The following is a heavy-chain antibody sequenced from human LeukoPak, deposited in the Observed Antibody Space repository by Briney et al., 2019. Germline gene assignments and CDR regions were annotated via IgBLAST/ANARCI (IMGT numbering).Heavy chain of an antibody. D-gene: IGHD3-22*01. Sequence: ASETLSLTCAVYGGSFSGYYWSWIRQPPGKGLEWIGEINHSGSTNYNPSLKSRVTISVDTSKNQFSLKLSSVTAADTAVYYCAAHYYDSSGYYRSDDAFDIWGQGTMVTVSS. V-gene: IGHV4-34*01. CDR1: GGSFSGYY. CDR2: INHSGST. J-gene: IGHJ3*02. CDR3: AAHYYDSSGYYRSDDAFDI.